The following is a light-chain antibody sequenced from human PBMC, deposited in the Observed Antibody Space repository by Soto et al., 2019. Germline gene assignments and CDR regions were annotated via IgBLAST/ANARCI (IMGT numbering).Light chain of an antibody. CDR3: QQYYNTPLT. CDR1: QSVLYSSNNKNY. J-gene: IGKJ4*01. V-gene: IGKV4-1*01. CDR2: WAS. Sequence: DIVMTQSPDSLAVSLGERATINCKSSQSVLYSSNNKNYLAWYQQKPGQPPNLLIYWASTRESGVPDRFSGSGSGTDFTLTITSLQVEDVAVYYCQQYYNTPLTFGGGTKVEIK.